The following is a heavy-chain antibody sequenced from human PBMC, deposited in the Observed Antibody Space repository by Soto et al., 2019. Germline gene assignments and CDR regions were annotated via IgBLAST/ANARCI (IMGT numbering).Heavy chain of an antibody. V-gene: IGHV6-1*01. CDR3: ARGVAGSGFDL. Sequence: QVHLQQSGPGLVKPSQTLSLTCAISGDSVSSNTAAWHWIRSSPSRGLEWLGRTYYRSNWRHDYAVSVKSRITVNPDTSKNHFSLQLNSVTPDDTAVYYCARGVAGSGFDLWGQGTLVTVSS. J-gene: IGHJ4*02. CDR2: TYYRSNWRH. CDR1: GDSVSSNTAA. D-gene: IGHD6-19*01.